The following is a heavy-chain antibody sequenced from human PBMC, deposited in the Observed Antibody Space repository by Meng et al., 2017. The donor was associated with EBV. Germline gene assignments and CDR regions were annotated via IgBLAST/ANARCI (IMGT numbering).Heavy chain of an antibody. CDR2: IGGSGGII. D-gene: IGHD2-15*01. Sequence: VESGGALVQPGGSLRLSCTVSGFSFNTYGVAWVRQAPGKGPEWVAGIGGSGGIINYADSVKGRFTISTDKSKNTLFLQMNSLRVEDTAIYYCAKSRGWDLLAWLDSWGHGTLVTVSS. V-gene: IGHV3-23*04. CDR1: GFSFNTYG. J-gene: IGHJ5*01. CDR3: AKSRGWDLLAWLDS.